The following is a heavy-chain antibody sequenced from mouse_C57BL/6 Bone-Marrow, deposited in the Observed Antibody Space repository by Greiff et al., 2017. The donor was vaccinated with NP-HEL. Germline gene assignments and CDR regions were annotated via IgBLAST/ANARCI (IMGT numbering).Heavy chain of an antibody. J-gene: IGHJ2*01. CDR3: AVITTVVATNFDY. CDR1: GYTFTSYW. V-gene: IGHV1-59*01. Sequence: QVQLQQPGAELVRPGTSVKLSCKASGYTFTSYWMHWVKQRPGQGLEWIGVIAPSDSYNNYNQKFKGQATLTVDTSSSTAYMQLSSLTSEDSSVYYCAVITTVVATNFDYWGQGTTLTVSS. CDR2: IAPSDSYN. D-gene: IGHD1-1*01.